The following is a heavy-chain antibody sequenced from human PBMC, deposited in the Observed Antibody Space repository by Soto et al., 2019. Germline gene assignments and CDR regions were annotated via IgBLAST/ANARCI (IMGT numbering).Heavy chain of an antibody. Sequence: PSETLSLTCAVYGGSFSGYYWSWIRQPPGKGLEWIGEINHSGSTNYNPSLKSRVTISVDMSKNQFSLKLSSVTAADTAVYYCARGGYSYGYYYYYGMDVWGQGTTVTVSS. J-gene: IGHJ6*02. CDR2: INHSGST. CDR3: ARGGYSYGYYYYYGMDV. D-gene: IGHD5-18*01. CDR1: GGSFSGYY. V-gene: IGHV4-34*01.